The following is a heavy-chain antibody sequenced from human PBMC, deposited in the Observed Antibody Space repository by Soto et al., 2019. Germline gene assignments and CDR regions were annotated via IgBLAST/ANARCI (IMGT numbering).Heavy chain of an antibody. J-gene: IGHJ6*02. CDR3: ARDIWRDGYNKYYYYGMDV. CDR2: ISGYNGNT. CDR1: GYTFTNYG. D-gene: IGHD5-12*01. Sequence: ASVKVSCKASGYTFTNYGFSWVRQAPGQGLEWMGWISGYNGNTKYAEKFQGRVTMTTDTSTSTAHMELRSLRSDDTAVYYCARDIWRDGYNKYYYYGMDVWGQGTTVTVSS. V-gene: IGHV1-18*01.